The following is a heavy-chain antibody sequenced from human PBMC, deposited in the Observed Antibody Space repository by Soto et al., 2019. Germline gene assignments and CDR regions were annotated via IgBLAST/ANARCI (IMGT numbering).Heavy chain of an antibody. CDR2: IYYSGST. D-gene: IGHD3-9*01. V-gene: IGHV4-39*01. J-gene: IGHJ4*02. CDR1: GGSISRSSYY. Sequence: SETLSLTCTVSGGSISRSSYYWGWIRQPPGKGLEWIGSIYYSGSTYYNPSLKSRVTISVDTSKNQFSLKLSSVTAADTAVYYCARQQDWAFDYWGQGTLVTVSS. CDR3: ARQQDWAFDY.